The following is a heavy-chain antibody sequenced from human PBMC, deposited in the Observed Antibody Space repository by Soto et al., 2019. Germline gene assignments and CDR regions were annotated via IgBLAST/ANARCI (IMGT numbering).Heavy chain of an antibody. Sequence: QVQLQESGPGLVKPSETLSLTCTVSGVSINSHYWSWIRQPPGKGLEWIGFSFHSGSANYNPSLKRRVTISVDTSKNQFSLNLNSVTAADTAVYYCARISGLPVDFDYWGQGTLVTVSS. D-gene: IGHD3-10*01. CDR2: SFHSGSA. V-gene: IGHV4-59*11. CDR1: GVSINSHY. CDR3: ARISGLPVDFDY. J-gene: IGHJ4*02.